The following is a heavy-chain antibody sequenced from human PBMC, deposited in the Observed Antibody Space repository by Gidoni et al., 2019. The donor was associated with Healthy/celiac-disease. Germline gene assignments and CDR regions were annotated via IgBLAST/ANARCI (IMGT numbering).Heavy chain of an antibody. CDR2: IRSKAYGGTT. V-gene: IGHV3-49*05. CDR1: GFTLGDYA. Sequence: EVQLVESGGGLVKPGRSLRLSCTASGFTLGDYAMSWFRQAPGKGLEWVGFIRSKAYGGTTEYAASVKGRFTISRDDSKSIAYLQMNSLKTEDTAVYYCTRDPTPGIAVGDAFDIWGQGTMVTVSS. CDR3: TRDPTPGIAVGDAFDI. J-gene: IGHJ3*02. D-gene: IGHD6-19*01.